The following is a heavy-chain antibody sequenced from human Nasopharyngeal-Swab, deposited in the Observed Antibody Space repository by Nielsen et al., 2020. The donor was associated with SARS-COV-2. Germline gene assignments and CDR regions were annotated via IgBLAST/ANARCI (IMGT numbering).Heavy chain of an antibody. Sequence: RQAQGKGLEGIGSIYYSGSTNYNPSLKSRVTISVDTSKNQFTLKLSSVTAADTAVYYCARGVDCSGGICYGEGYYYGMDVWGQGTTVTVSS. CDR2: IYYSGST. V-gene: IGHV4-39*06. D-gene: IGHD2-15*01. CDR3: ARGVDCSGGICYGEGYYYGMDV. J-gene: IGHJ6*02.